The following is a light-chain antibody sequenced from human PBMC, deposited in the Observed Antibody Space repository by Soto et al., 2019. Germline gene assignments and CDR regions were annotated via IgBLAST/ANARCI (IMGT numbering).Light chain of an antibody. CDR3: CPYVGGRV. CDR2: DVS. CDR1: SSDFGGYKY. V-gene: IGLV2-11*01. J-gene: IGLJ3*02. Sequence: QSALTQPRSVSGSPGQSVSIYCAGTSSDFGGYKYVSWYQQHPGKAPKLMIFDVSERPSGVPDRFSGSKSGNTASLTISGLRDEDEADYFCCPYVGGRVFGGGTKLTVL.